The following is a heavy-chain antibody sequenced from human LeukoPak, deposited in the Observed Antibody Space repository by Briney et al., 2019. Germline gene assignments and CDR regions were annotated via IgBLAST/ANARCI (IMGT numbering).Heavy chain of an antibody. V-gene: IGHV4-31*03. Sequence: TSETLSLNCSVSGFSMRSGGYFWPWIRQLPGKGLEWIGYIWYSGNKHYNPSLKSRLTISIDRSNNQFSLEVTSVTAADTAVYYCAREGATHSGTYSLGPWGQGILVSVSS. CDR2: IWYSGNK. J-gene: IGHJ5*02. CDR3: AREGATHSGTYSLGP. D-gene: IGHD1-26*01. CDR1: GFSMRSGGYF.